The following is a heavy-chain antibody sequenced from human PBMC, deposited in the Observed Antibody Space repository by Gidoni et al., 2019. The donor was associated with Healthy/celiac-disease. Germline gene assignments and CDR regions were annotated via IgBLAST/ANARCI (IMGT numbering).Heavy chain of an antibody. CDR2: IYSGGST. D-gene: IGHD1-1*01. V-gene: IGHV3-66*01. Sequence: EVQLVESGGGLVLPGGSLRLSCAASGFTVSSNYMSWVRQAPGKGLEWVSVIYSGGSTYYADSVKGRFTISRDNSKNTLYLQMNSLRAEDTAVYYCARDRVNWNDYLGWFDPWGQGTLVTVSS. J-gene: IGHJ5*02. CDR3: ARDRVNWNDYLGWFDP. CDR1: GFTVSSNY.